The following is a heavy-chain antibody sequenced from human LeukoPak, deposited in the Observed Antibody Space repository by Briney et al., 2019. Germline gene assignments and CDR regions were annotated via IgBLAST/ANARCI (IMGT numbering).Heavy chain of an antibody. CDR2: ISNSGLTI. D-gene: IGHD5-24*01. V-gene: IGHV3-48*04. J-gene: IGHJ4*02. Sequence: GGSLRLSCAASGLTLSSYSMNWVRQAPGRGLEWVSYISNSGLTIYYVDSVKGRFTISRDNAKNSLYLQMNSLRAEDTAVYYCARQRFFDYWGQGTLVTVSS. CDR3: ARQRFFDY. CDR1: GLTLSSYS.